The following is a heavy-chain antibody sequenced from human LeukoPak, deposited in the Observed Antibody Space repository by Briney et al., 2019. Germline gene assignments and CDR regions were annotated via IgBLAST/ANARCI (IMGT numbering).Heavy chain of an antibody. CDR3: ARTERRGSYFDY. Sequence: GGSLRLSCAASGVTVSSNYMSWGRQAPGKGLEWVSVIYSGGSTYYADSVKGRFTISRHNSKNTLYLQMNSLRAEDTAVYYCARTERRGSYFDYWGQGTLVTVSS. CDR2: IYSGGST. V-gene: IGHV3-53*04. D-gene: IGHD1-26*01. CDR1: GVTVSSNY. J-gene: IGHJ4*02.